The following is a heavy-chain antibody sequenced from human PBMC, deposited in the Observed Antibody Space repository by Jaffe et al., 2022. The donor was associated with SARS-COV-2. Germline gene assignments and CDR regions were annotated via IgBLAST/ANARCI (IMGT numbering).Heavy chain of an antibody. CDR1: GYTYTTYG. J-gene: IGHJ5*02. CDR2: INTNTGNP. V-gene: IGHV7-4-1*02. Sequence: QVQLVQSGSELKKPGASVKVSCKASGYTYTTYGMNWVRQAPGQGLEWMGWINTNTGNPTYAQGFTGRFVFSSDTSVTTAYLQISSLKAEDTAVYYCARDFRGPGEDPGTAVAGDWFDPWGQGTLVTVSS. CDR3: ARDFRGPGEDPGTAVAGDWFDP. D-gene: IGHD6-19*01.